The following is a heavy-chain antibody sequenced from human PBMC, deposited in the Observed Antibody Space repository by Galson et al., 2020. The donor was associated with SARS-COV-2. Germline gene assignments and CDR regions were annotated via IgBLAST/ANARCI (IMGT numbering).Heavy chain of an antibody. CDR3: ARGPMNDDVWGSYRQPLDY. Sequence: SETLSLTCTVSGGSISSGSYYWSWIRQPAGKGLEWIGHIYTSGSTNYNPSLKSRVTISVDTSKNQFSLKLNSVTAADTAVYYCARGPMNDDVWGSYRQPLDYWGQGTLVTVSS. D-gene: IGHD3-16*02. CDR2: IYTSGST. J-gene: IGHJ4*02. CDR1: GGSISSGSYY. V-gene: IGHV4-61*09.